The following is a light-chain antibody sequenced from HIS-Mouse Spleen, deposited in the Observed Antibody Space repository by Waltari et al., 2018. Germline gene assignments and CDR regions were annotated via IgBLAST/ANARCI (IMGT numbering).Light chain of an antibody. Sequence: AIRWTKSQSSFSPFSETKFTIICRASQGISSYLAWYQQKPGKAPKLLIYAASTLQSGVPSRFSGSGSGTDFTLTISCLQSEDFATHYCQQYYSYPRTFGQGTKVEIK. V-gene: IGKV1-8*01. J-gene: IGKJ1*01. CDR3: QQYYSYPRT. CDR1: QGISSY. CDR2: AAS.